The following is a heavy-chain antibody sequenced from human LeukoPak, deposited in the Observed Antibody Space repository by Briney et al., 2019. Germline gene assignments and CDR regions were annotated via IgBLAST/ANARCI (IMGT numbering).Heavy chain of an antibody. CDR1: GGSITSGDYY. CDR2: IYKSGSA. CDR3: ARVRSGTVTEPDFDY. V-gene: IGHV4-30-4*01. Sequence: SETLSLTCTVSGGSITSGDYYWTWIRQPPGKGLEYIGYIYKSGSAYYNPSLKSRVTISIHTSKNQFSLRLNSVTAADTAVYYCARVRSGTVTEPDFDYWGLGTLVTVSS. J-gene: IGHJ4*02. D-gene: IGHD4-17*01.